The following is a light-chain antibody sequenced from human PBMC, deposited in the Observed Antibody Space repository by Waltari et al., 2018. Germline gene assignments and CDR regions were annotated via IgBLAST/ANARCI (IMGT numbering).Light chain of an antibody. Sequence: QSALTQPRSVSGSPGQSVAISCTGTSSDVGGYNYVSWYQQHPGIVPKVVIYDVSKRPSGVPDRFSGSKSGNTASLTISGLQADDEADYYCCSYAGSYIVFGAGTKVTVL. CDR2: DVS. V-gene: IGLV2-11*01. CDR3: CSYAGSYIV. CDR1: SSDVGGYNY. J-gene: IGLJ1*01.